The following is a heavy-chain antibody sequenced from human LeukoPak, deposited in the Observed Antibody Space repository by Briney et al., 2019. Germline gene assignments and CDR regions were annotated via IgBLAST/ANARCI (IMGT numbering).Heavy chain of an antibody. J-gene: IGHJ4*02. CDR3: ARDLGSGGTLFDY. CDR2: IYYSGST. Sequence: SETLPLTCTVSGGSISSGGYYWSWIRQHPGKGLEWIGYIYYSGSTYYNPSLKSRVTISVDTSKNQFSLKLSSVTAADTAVYYCARDLGSGGTLFDYWGQGTLVTVSS. V-gene: IGHV4-31*03. D-gene: IGHD2-15*01. CDR1: GGSISSGGYY.